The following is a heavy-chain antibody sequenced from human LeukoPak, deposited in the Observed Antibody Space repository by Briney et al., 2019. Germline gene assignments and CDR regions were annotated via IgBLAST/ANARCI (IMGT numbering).Heavy chain of an antibody. D-gene: IGHD2-2*01. CDR2: IYTSGST. CDR3: ARDLGSYRTSGALDTFDI. V-gene: IGHV4-4*07. Sequence: SETLSLTCTVSGGSISSYYWSWIRQPAGKGLEWIGRIYTSGSTNYNPSLKSRVTMSVDTSKNQFSLKLSSVTAADTAVYYCARDLGSYRTSGALDTFDIWGQGTMVTVSS. J-gene: IGHJ3*02. CDR1: GGSISSYY.